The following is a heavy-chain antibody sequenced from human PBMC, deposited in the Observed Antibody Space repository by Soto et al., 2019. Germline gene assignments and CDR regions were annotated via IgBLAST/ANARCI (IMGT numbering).Heavy chain of an antibody. Sequence: SETLSLTCAVYGGSFSGYYWSWIRQPPGKGLEWIGEINHSGSTNYNPSLKSRVTISVDTSKNQFSLKLSSVTAADTAVYYCARGRPLRSSSSLDYWGQGTLVTVSS. D-gene: IGHD6-6*01. J-gene: IGHJ4*02. V-gene: IGHV4-34*01. CDR1: GGSFSGYY. CDR2: INHSGST. CDR3: ARGRPLRSSSSLDY.